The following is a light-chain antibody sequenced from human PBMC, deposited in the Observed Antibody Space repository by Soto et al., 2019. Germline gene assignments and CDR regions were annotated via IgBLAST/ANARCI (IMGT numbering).Light chain of an antibody. CDR2: NND. CDR3: STWDDSRRV. Sequence: QSLLTQPPSASGTPGQRVTISCSGSNSNIGRNTVNWYQQLPGMAPKLLIYNNDQRPSGVPDRFSGSKSGTSASLAISGLQSEDEADYFCSTWDDSRRVFGGGTKVTVL. J-gene: IGLJ3*02. CDR1: NSNIGRNT. V-gene: IGLV1-44*01.